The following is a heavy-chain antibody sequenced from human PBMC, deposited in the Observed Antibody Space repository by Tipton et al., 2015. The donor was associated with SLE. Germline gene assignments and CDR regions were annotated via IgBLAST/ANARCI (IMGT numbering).Heavy chain of an antibody. V-gene: IGHV3-33*06. CDR2: IWYDGSNK. CDR3: AKEADI. Sequence: SLRLFCAASRFTFSSYGMHWVRQAPGKGLEWVAVIWYDGSNKYYADSVKGRFTISRDNSKNTLYLQMNSLRAGDTAVYYCAKEADIWGQGTMVTVSS. CDR1: RFTFSSYG. J-gene: IGHJ3*02.